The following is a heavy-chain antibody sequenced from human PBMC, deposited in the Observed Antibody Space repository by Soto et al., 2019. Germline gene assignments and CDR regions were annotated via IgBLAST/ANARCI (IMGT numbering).Heavy chain of an antibody. CDR2: FYYSGST. J-gene: IGHJ4*02. V-gene: IGHV4-39*01. CDR1: GASIGSSGHY. D-gene: IGHD3-22*01. CDR3: VGLRDYYDNSGFRFDQ. Sequence: PSETLSLTCTVSGASIGSSGHYWGWIRQPPGRGLEWIGCFYYSGSTYYNPSLKSRLGISDDTSKNQVSLRVRSVTAADTAIYYCVGLRDYYDNSGFRFDQWGQGILVTVSS.